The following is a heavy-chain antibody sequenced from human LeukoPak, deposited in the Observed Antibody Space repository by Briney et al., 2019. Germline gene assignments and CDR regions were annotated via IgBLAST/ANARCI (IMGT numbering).Heavy chain of an antibody. CDR2: IWYDGSNK. D-gene: IGHD3-22*01. CDR3: TKTDYYDKSGYSFDS. V-gene: IGHV3-33*06. CDR1: GFSFSSYG. J-gene: IGHJ4*02. Sequence: GGSLRLSCAAAGFSFSSYGMHWVRQPPGKGPEWVAVIWYDGSNKYYADSVKGRFTISRDNSKSTLSLEMNGLRVEDTAVYYCTKTDYYDKSGYSFDSWGQGALVIVSS.